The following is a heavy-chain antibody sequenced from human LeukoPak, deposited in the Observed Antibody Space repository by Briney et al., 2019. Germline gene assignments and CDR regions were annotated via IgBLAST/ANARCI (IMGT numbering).Heavy chain of an antibody. V-gene: IGHV4-59*01. D-gene: IGHD5-24*01. Sequence: SETLSLTCTVSGGSISSYYWSWIRQPPGKGLEWIGYIYYSGSTNYNPSLKSRATISVDTSKNQFSLKLSSVTAADTAVYYCASTKDGYNFYWGQGTLVTVSS. CDR1: GGSISSYY. J-gene: IGHJ4*02. CDR2: IYYSGST. CDR3: ASTKDGYNFY.